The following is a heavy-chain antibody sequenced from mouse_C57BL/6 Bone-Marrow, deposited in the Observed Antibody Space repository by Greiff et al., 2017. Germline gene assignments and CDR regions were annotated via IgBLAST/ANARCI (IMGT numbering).Heavy chain of an antibody. D-gene: IGHD1-1*01. CDR3: TTWGGSSLGYAMDY. CDR2: IDPENGDT. CDR1: GFNIKDDY. V-gene: IGHV14-4*01. J-gene: IGHJ4*01. Sequence: EVQLQQSGAELVRPGASVKLSCTASGFNIKDDYMHWVKQRPEQGLEWIGWIDPENGDTEYASKFQGKATITADTSSNTAYLQLSSLTSEDTAVYYRTTWGGSSLGYAMDYWGQGTSVTVSS.